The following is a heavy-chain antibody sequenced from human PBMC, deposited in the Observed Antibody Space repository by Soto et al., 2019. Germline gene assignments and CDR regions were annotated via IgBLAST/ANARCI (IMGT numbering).Heavy chain of an antibody. CDR2: FYYSGLT. CDR1: GASMNTYY. D-gene: IGHD3-22*01. V-gene: IGHV4-59*08. Sequence: QVQLQESGPGLVKPSETLSLTCAVSGASMNTYYWSWIRQPPGKGLEWIGYFYYSGLTSYNPSLKSRVTISLDTSKNQFSLKLSSVTAADTAVYFCARGNTHGYYYMDVWGRGTTVTVSS. CDR3: ARGNTHGYYYMDV. J-gene: IGHJ6*03.